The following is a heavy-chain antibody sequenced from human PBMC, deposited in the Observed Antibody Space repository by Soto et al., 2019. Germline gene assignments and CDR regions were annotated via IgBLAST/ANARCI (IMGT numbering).Heavy chain of an antibody. D-gene: IGHD3-10*01. CDR2: ISAYNGKT. CDR1: GYTFTSYG. Sequence: QVQLVQSGAEVKKPGASVKVSCKASGYTFTSYGISWVRQAPGQGLEWMGWISAYNGKTNYAQKLHGRVTMTTDTSPSTAYMELRSLRSDDTSVYYCARTSTLPHYLDVWGKGTTGTFSS. CDR3: ARTSTLPHYLDV. J-gene: IGHJ6*03. V-gene: IGHV1-18*01.